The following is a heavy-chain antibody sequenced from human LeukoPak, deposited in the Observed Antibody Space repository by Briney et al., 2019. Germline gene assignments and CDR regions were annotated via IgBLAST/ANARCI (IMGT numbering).Heavy chain of an antibody. CDR3: AKDLRGVIAKGSDAFDI. CDR2: ISGTGDST. Sequence: GGSLRLSCVASGFTFSSQAMSWVRQAPGKGLEWVSVISGTGDSTYYADSVKGRFTISRDNSKNTLYLQMNSLRAEDTAVYYCAKDLRGVIAKGSDAFDIWGQGTMVTVSS. CDR1: GFTFSSQA. D-gene: IGHD2-21*01. J-gene: IGHJ3*02. V-gene: IGHV3-23*01.